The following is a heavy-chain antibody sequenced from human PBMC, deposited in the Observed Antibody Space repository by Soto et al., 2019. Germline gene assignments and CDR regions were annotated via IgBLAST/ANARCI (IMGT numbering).Heavy chain of an antibody. J-gene: IGHJ4*02. CDR1: GCSISSGGYY. CDR2: IYYSGST. Sequence: SETLSLTCTVSGCSISSGGYYWSWIRRHPGKGLEWIGYIYYSGSTYYNPSLKSRVTISVDTSKNQFSLKLSSVTAADTAVYYCARAPFYYDINTMDYWGQGTLVTVSS. D-gene: IGHD3-22*01. CDR3: ARAPFYYDINTMDY. V-gene: IGHV4-31*03.